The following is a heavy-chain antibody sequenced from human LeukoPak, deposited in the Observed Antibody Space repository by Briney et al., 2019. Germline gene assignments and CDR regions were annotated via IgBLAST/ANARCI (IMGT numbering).Heavy chain of an antibody. Sequence: PSQTLSLTCTVSGGSISSGDFYWSWIRQPPGKGLEWIAYMYYSGSTYYNPSLKSRVTMSADTSKNQLSLKLSSVTAADTAVYYCARPYYYDSRIDPWGQGILVTVSS. CDR1: GGSISSGDFY. J-gene: IGHJ5*02. CDR3: ARPYYYDSRIDP. V-gene: IGHV4-30-4*01. CDR2: MYYSGST. D-gene: IGHD3-22*01.